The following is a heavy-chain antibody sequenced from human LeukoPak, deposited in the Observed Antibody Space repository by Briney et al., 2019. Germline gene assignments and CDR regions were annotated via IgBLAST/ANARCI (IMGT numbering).Heavy chain of an antibody. Sequence: SETLSLTCAVSGGSISPYYWMWIRQPPGKGLEGIFYISYSGSTSLNPSLKSRVTISLDTSTNQVSLKLRSVTAADTAVYYCARAGSYRLTTTLWGQGTLVTVSS. CDR2: ISYSGST. CDR3: ARAGSYRLTTTL. J-gene: IGHJ4*02. D-gene: IGHD4-17*01. CDR1: GGSISPYY. V-gene: IGHV4-59*01.